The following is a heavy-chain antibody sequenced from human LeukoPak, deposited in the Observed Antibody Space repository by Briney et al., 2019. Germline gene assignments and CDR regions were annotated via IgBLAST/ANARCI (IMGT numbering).Heavy chain of an antibody. Sequence: GGSLRLSCAGSGITFSSYWMHWVRQAPGKGLVWVSRINSDGRSTNYADSVKGRFTISRDNAQNTLYLQMNSLRAEDTAVYYCARSAYPGNSVIEDWGRGTLVTVSS. CDR2: INSDGRST. CDR3: ARSAYPGNSVIED. J-gene: IGHJ4*02. CDR1: GITFSSYW. V-gene: IGHV3-74*01. D-gene: IGHD4-23*01.